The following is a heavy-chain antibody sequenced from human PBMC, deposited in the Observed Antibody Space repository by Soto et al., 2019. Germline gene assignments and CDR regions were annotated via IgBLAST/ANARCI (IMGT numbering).Heavy chain of an antibody. V-gene: IGHV1-8*01. CDR1: GYTFTSYD. CDR3: ARGFRGLRGSSWKYYFDY. J-gene: IGHJ4*02. Sequence: ASVNVSCKASGYTFTSYDINWVRQATGQGLEWMGWMNPNSGNTGYAQKFQGRVTMTRNTSISTAYMELSSLRSEDTAVYYCARGFRGLRGSSWKYYFDYWGQGTLVTVSS. D-gene: IGHD6-13*01. CDR2: MNPNSGNT.